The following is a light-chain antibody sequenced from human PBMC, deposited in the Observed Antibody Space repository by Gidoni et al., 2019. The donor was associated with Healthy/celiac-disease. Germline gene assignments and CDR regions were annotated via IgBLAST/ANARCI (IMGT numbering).Light chain of an antibody. CDR2: SNN. Sequence: QSVLTQPPSASGTPGQRVTISCSGSSSNIGSNTVNWYQQPPGTAPKLLINSNNKRPSGFPDRFSGSKSGTSASLAISGLRSEGESDYYCAAWDDSLNGWVFGGGTKLTVL. CDR3: AAWDDSLNGWV. V-gene: IGLV1-44*01. J-gene: IGLJ3*02. CDR1: SSNIGSNT.